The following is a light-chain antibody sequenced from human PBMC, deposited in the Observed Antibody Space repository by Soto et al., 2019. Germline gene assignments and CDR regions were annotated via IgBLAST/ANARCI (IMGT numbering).Light chain of an antibody. J-gene: IGLJ3*02. CDR1: SSDIGGYNY. Sequence: QSALTQPRSVSESPGQSVAISCTGTSSDIGGYNYVSWYQQHPGKAPKLMIYDVSQWPSGVPDRFSGSKSGNTASLTISGLQAEDEADYYCCSYAGSYTWVFGGGTKLTVL. V-gene: IGLV2-11*01. CDR2: DVS. CDR3: CSYAGSYTWV.